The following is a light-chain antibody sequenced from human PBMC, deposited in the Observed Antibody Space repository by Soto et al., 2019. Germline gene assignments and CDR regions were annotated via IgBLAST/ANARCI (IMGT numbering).Light chain of an antibody. CDR3: QQSSSTPLT. CDR1: QSISSY. V-gene: IGKV1-39*01. Sequence: DIQMTQCPSSLSASVGDRVTITCRASQSISSYLNWYQQKPGKAPKLLIYDTSSLQSGVPTRFSGSGSGTDFTVTVSSLQPEDFATYYCQQSSSTPLTFGGGTKVDIK. CDR2: DTS. J-gene: IGKJ4*01.